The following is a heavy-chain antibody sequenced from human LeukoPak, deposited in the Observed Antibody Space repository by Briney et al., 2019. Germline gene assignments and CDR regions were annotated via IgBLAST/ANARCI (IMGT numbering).Heavy chain of an antibody. D-gene: IGHD2-21*01. J-gene: IGHJ4*02. V-gene: IGHV3-23*01. CDR3: ARDSYPYYLDY. CDR2: ISGSGVST. Sequence: PGGSLRLSCEASGFTFSSSAMSWVRQAPGKGLEWVSAISGSGVSTYYADSVKGRFTISRDNSKNTLYLQMNSLRPEDTAVYYCARDSYPYYLDYWGQGTRVTVSS. CDR1: GFTFSSSA.